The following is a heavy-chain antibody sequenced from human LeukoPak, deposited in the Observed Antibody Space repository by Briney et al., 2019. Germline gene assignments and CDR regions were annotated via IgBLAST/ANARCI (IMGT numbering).Heavy chain of an antibody. D-gene: IGHD3-22*01. V-gene: IGHV3-15*01. CDR2: IQSKTDGGTT. Sequence: GGSLRLSCAASGFTLNNAWMSWVRQAPGKGREWVGHIQSKTDGGTTDYAAPVKGRFIISRDDSKNTLYLQMNRLNTEDTAVYYCARDYYDSSGYYYGGYWGQGTLVTVSS. CDR3: ARDYYDSSGYYYGGY. J-gene: IGHJ4*02. CDR1: GFTLNNAW.